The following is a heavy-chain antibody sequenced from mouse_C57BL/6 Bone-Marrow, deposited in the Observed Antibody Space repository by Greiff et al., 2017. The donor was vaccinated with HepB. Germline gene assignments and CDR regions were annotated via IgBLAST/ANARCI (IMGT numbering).Heavy chain of an antibody. Sequence: QVQLQQSGPELVKPGASVKISCKASGYAFSSSWMNWVKQRPGKGLEWIGRIYPGDGDTNYNGKFKGKATLTADKSSSTAYMQLSSLTSEDSAVYVCARGPEYYGYDAAMDYWGQGTSVTVSS. CDR1: GYAFSSSW. D-gene: IGHD2-2*01. CDR3: ARGPEYYGYDAAMDY. V-gene: IGHV1-82*01. CDR2: IYPGDGDT. J-gene: IGHJ4*01.